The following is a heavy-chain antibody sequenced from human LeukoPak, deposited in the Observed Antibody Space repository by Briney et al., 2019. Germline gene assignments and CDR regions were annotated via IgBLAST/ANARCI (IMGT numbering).Heavy chain of an antibody. D-gene: IGHD1-14*01. Sequence: SETLSLTCTVSGGSISSGGYYWSWIRQPPGKGLEWIGYIYHSGSTYYNPSLKSRVTISVDRSKNQFSLKLSSVTAADTAVYYCARDKKSDGSSALDIWGQGTMVTVSS. CDR2: IYHSGST. V-gene: IGHV4-30-2*01. CDR1: GGSISSGGYY. J-gene: IGHJ3*02. CDR3: ARDKKSDGSSALDI.